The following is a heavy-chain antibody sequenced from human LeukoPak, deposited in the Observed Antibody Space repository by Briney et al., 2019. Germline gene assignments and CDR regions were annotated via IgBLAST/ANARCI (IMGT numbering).Heavy chain of an antibody. D-gene: IGHD3-10*01. CDR2: ISYDGGNK. CDR1: GFTFSSYA. V-gene: IGHV3-30-3*01. CDR3: ARDSSPRFTASPNY. J-gene: IGHJ4*02. Sequence: GRSLRLSCAASGFTFSSYAMHWVRQAPGKGLEWVAVISYDGGNKYYADSVKGRFTISRDNSKNTLYLQMNSLRAEDTAVCYCARDSSPRFTASPNYWGQGTLVTVSS.